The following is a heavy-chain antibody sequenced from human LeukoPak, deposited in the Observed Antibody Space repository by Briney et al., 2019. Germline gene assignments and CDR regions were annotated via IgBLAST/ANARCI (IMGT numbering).Heavy chain of an antibody. V-gene: IGHV3-15*01. CDR1: GFTFSDAY. CDR2: IKHKAEGGTT. CDR3: GTGSAFDL. Sequence: GGSLRLSCAASGFTFSDAYMSWVRQAPGKGLEWVGRIKHKAEGGTTDYAVPVKGRFTISRDDSASTLYLQMNRLKTKDTAMYYCGTGSAFDLWGQGTMVTVSS. D-gene: IGHD1-1*01. J-gene: IGHJ3*01.